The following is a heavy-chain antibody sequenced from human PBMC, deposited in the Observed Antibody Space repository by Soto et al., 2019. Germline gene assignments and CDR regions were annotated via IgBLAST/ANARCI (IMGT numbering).Heavy chain of an antibody. J-gene: IGHJ4*02. Sequence: QVQLVESGGGVVQPGRSLRLSCAASGFTFSSYAMHWVRQAPGKGLEWVAVISYDGSNKYYADSVKGRFTISRDNSKNTLYLQMNSPRAEDTAVYYCAKEGPGGGSTLDYWGQGTLVTVSS. CDR3: AKEGPGGGSTLDY. CDR1: GFTFSSYA. D-gene: IGHD3-10*01. V-gene: IGHV3-30-3*01. CDR2: ISYDGSNK.